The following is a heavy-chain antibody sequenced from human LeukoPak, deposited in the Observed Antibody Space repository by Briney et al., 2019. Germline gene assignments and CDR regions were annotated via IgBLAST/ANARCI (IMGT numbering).Heavy chain of an antibody. V-gene: IGHV1-69*13. J-gene: IGHJ4*02. Sequence: SVKVSCKASGGTFISYAISWVRQAPGQGLEWMGGIIPIFGTANYAQKFQGRVTITADESTSTAYMELSSLRSEDTAVYYCASSGSYYKADYWGQGTLVTVSS. CDR1: GGTFISYA. CDR2: IIPIFGTA. D-gene: IGHD3-10*01. CDR3: ASSGSYYKADY.